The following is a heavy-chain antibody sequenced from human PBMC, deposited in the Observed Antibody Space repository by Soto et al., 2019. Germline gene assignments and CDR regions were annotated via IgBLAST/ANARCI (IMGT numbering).Heavy chain of an antibody. CDR3: ARSPPSSYYGGSGTFDY. J-gene: IGHJ4*02. Sequence: QLQLQESGPGLVRPSGTLSLTCAVSGGFTSTNNWWSWVRQPPGKGLEWIGDAHHSGSTEYNPSLKSRVSISVDKSKNQISLKLTSATAADTAVYYCARSPPSSYYGGSGTFDYWGQGTLVTVSS. CDR2: AHHSGST. D-gene: IGHD3-10*01. V-gene: IGHV4-4*02. CDR1: GGFTSTNNW.